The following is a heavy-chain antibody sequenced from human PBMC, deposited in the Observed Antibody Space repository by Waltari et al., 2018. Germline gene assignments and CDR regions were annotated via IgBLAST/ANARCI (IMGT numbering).Heavy chain of an antibody. CDR2: MSGAGENS. D-gene: IGHD2-2*01. Sequence: EVQLVESGGGLVQPGGSLKLSCGVSGCSFSKYAMRWVRQAPGEGLEWVSGMSGAGENSYYADSVKGRFTISRDNSKNILFLQMNSLRAEDTAVYYCAKDQGYAGKDGDLRHWGQGSLVSVSS. CDR1: GCSFSKYA. V-gene: IGHV3-23*04. CDR3: AKDQGYAGKDGDLRH. J-gene: IGHJ1*01.